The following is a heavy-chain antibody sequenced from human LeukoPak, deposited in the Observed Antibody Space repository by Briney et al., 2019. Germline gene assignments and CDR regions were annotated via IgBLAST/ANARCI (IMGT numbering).Heavy chain of an antibody. CDR2: ISYDGSNK. CDR3: AKDRQQWLLSFVDY. J-gene: IGHJ4*02. CDR1: GFTFSSYG. V-gene: IGHV3-30*18. Sequence: GGSLRLSCAASGFTFSSYGMRWVRQAPGKGLEWVAVISYDGSNKYYADSVKGRFTISRDNSKNTLYLQMNSLRAEDTAVYYCAKDRQQWLLSFVDYWGQGTLVTVSS. D-gene: IGHD6-19*01.